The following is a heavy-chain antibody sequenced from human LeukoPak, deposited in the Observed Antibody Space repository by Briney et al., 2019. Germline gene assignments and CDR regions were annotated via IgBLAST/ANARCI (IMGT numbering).Heavy chain of an antibody. V-gene: IGHV1-18*01. CDR2: ISPYNGNT. CDR3: ARHFYGSGTYYHFDY. D-gene: IGHD3-10*01. CDR1: GYTYTSYG. Sequence: ASVKVSCKASGYTYTSYGISWVRQAPGQGPEWMGWISPYNGNTNYAQKLQGRATMTTDTSTSTAYMELRSLRSDDTAVYYCARHFYGSGTYYHFDYWGQGTPVTVSS. J-gene: IGHJ4*02.